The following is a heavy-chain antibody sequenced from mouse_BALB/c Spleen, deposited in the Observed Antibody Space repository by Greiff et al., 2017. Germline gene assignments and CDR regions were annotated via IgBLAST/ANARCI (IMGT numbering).Heavy chain of an antibody. CDR2: ISYDGSN. Sequence: VQLKESGPGLVKPSQSLSLTCSVTGYSITSGYYWNWIRQFPGNKLEWMGYISYDGSNNYNPSLKNRISITRDTSKNQFFLKLNSVTTEDTATYYCASPIYYDYGYYAMDYWGQGTSVTVSS. D-gene: IGHD2-4*01. CDR1: GYSITSGYY. J-gene: IGHJ4*01. V-gene: IGHV3-6*02. CDR3: ASPIYYDYGYYAMDY.